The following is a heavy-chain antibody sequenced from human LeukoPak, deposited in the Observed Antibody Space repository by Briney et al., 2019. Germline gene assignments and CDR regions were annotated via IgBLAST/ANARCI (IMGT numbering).Heavy chain of an antibody. D-gene: IGHD1-1*01. J-gene: IGHJ6*02. V-gene: IGHV3-49*04. Sequence: PGGSLRLSCTTSGLTFGDHAMSWVRQAPGKGLGWVGFIRSKAYGGTTEHAASVKGRLTISRDDSKSIAYLQMNSLKTEDTAVYYCTRGPTQQWVYYGMDVWGQGTTVIVSS. CDR3: TRGPTQQWVYYGMDV. CDR2: IRSKAYGGTT. CDR1: GLTFGDHA.